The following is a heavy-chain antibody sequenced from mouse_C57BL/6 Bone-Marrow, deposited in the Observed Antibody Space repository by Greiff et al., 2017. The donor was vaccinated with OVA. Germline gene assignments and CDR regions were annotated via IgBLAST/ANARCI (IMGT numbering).Heavy chain of an antibody. CDR1: GFNIKDDY. V-gene: IGHV14-4*01. J-gene: IGHJ2*01. CDR3: TTEDSNYEGYFDY. D-gene: IGHD2-5*01. Sequence: EVQLQQSGAELVRPGASVKLSCTASGFNIKDDYMHWVKQRPEQGLEWIGWIDPENGDTEYASKFQGKATITADTSSNTAYLQLSSLTSEDTAVYYWTTEDSNYEGYFDYWGQGTTLTVSS. CDR2: IDPENGDT.